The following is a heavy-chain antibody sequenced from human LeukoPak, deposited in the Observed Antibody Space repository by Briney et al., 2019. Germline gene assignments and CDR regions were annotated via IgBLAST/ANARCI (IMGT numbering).Heavy chain of an antibody. J-gene: IGHJ6*03. D-gene: IGHD3-10*01. Sequence: SETLSLTCTVSGGSISSYYWSWIRQPPGKGLEWIGYIYYSGSTNYNPSLKSRVTISVDTSKNQFSLKLSSVTAADTAVYYCARAELGPPYYYYYYMDVWGKGTTVTVSS. V-gene: IGHV4-59*01. CDR1: GGSISSYY. CDR2: IYYSGST. CDR3: ARAELGPPYYYYYYMDV.